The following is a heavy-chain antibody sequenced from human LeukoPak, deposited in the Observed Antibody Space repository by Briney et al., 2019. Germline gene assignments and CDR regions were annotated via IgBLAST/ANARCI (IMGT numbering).Heavy chain of an antibody. CDR3: ARGGSSTYCAGDCKLDL. J-gene: IGHJ2*01. Sequence: PSETLSLTCTVSGGSISSYYWSWIRQPPGKGLEWVGRVYINGDTKYNPSLRSRVTISADTSKNQFSLKLKSVTAADTAVYFCARGGSSTYCAGDCKLDLWGRGTLVTVSS. CDR2: VYINGDT. CDR1: GGSISSYY. D-gene: IGHD2-21*02. V-gene: IGHV4-4*08.